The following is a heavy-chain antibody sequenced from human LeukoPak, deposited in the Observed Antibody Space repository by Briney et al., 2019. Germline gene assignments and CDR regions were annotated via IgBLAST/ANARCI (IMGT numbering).Heavy chain of an antibody. D-gene: IGHD3-3*01. CDR2: INPNSGGT. J-gene: IGHJ4*02. CDR3: ATNYDFWSGYLNHPHFDY. CDR1: GYTFTGYY. V-gene: IGHV1-2*02. Sequence: ASVNVSCKASGYTFTGYYMHWVRQAPGQGLEWMGWINPNSGGTNYAQKFQGRVTMTRDTSISTAYMELSRLRSDDTAVYYCATNYDFWSGYLNHPHFDYWGQGTLVAVSS.